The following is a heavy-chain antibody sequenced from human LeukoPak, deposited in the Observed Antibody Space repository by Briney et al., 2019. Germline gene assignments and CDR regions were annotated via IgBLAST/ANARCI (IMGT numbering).Heavy chain of an antibody. J-gene: IGHJ5*01. CDR2: ISGSSTTK. Sequence: PGGSLRLSCAAAGFTFSSYTMNWVRQAPGKGLQWVSYISGSSTTKYYADSVKGRFTISRDNAKNSLNLQMNGLTGEDTAVYYCTRGDSSGWYLGRLDSWGQGTLVTVSS. CDR1: GFTFSSYT. D-gene: IGHD6-19*01. CDR3: TRGDSSGWYLGRLDS. V-gene: IGHV3-48*01.